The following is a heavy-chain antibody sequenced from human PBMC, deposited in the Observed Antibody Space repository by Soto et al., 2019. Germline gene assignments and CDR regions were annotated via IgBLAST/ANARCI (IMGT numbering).Heavy chain of an antibody. CDR1: GFTFDSPYSHG. CDR2: ISSNGANT. Sequence: HPGGSLRLSCAASGFTFDSPYSHGMSWVRQSPGKGPGWVSTISSNGANTHYAESVKGRFTISKDASRNTVHLHMNSLRAEDTATYFCVSWVSAHFDYWGHGTPVTVSS. J-gene: IGHJ4*01. V-gene: IGHV3-23*01. D-gene: IGHD2-8*01. CDR3: VSWVSAHFDY.